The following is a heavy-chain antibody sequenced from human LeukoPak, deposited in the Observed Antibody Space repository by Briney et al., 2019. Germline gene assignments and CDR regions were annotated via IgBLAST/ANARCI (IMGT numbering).Heavy chain of an antibody. D-gene: IGHD3-3*01. V-gene: IGHV4-39*02. J-gene: IGHJ6*02. CDR2: IYYSGST. Sequence: SETLSLTCTVSGGSISSSSYYWGWIRQPPGKGLEWIGSIYYSGSTYYNPSLKSRVTISVDTSKNQFSLRLSSVTAADTAVYYCARDHDFWSGYLGYYYYGMDVWGQGTTVTVSS. CDR1: GGSISSSSYY. CDR3: ARDHDFWSGYLGYYYYGMDV.